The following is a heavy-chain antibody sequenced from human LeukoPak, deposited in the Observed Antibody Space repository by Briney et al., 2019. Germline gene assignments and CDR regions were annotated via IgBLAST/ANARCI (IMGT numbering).Heavy chain of an antibody. V-gene: IGHV3-74*01. D-gene: IGHD1-26*01. CDR3: SGGFSGNYFDSFDI. Sequence: GGSLRLSCAASGFTFSTYWMHWVRQAPGKGLVWFSRINSDGSSTNYADSVKGRFTISRDNAKNTLYLQMNSLRAEDTAVYYCSGGFSGNYFDSFDIWGLGTMVTVSS. CDR2: INSDGSST. J-gene: IGHJ3*02. CDR1: GFTFSTYW.